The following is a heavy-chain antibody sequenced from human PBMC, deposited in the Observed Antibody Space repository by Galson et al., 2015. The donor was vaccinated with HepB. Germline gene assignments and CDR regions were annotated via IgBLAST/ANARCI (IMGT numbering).Heavy chain of an antibody. D-gene: IGHD3-22*01. CDR2: FDPEDGET. CDR3: ATDSPGQPRSIVVDNYYYYGMDV. CDR1: GYTLTELS. Sequence: SVKVSCKVSGYTLTELSMHWVRQAPGKGLEWMGGFDPEDGETIYAQKFQGRVTMTEDTSTDTAYMELSSLRSEDTAVYYCATDSPGQPRSIVVDNYYYYGMDVWGQGTPVTVSS. V-gene: IGHV1-24*01. J-gene: IGHJ6*02.